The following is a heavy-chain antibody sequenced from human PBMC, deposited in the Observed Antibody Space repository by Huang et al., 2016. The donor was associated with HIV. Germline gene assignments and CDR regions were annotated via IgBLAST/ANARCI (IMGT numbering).Heavy chain of an antibody. Sequence: EVQLVESGGGLVQPGGSLRLSCAAAGFSISSYWMHWVRQAPGKGLGWVSRIKMYGSSTSYADSVKGRFTISRDNAKNTLYLQMNSLRAEDTAVYYCARDPRIQSWLNFFDYWGQGTLVSVSS. D-gene: IGHD3-22*01. J-gene: IGHJ4*02. V-gene: IGHV3-74*01. CDR3: ARDPRIQSWLNFFDY. CDR2: IKMYGSST. CDR1: GFSISSYW.